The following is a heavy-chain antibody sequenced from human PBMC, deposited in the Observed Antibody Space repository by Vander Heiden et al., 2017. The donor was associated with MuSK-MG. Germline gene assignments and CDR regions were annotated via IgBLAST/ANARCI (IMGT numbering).Heavy chain of an antibody. CDR2: INHIGST. CDR3: ATSGFQGCTMVRGEGY. D-gene: IGHD3-10*01. J-gene: IGHJ4*02. V-gene: IGHV4-34*01. Sequence: QVHLQQWGAGLLKPSETLSLTCAVYGGSFCGYYLVWIRQPPGKGLEWIGEINHIGSTNYHPSRKRRVTISVDTSKNQFALKRSSVPAADTAVYYCATSGFQGCTMVRGEGYWGQGTLVTVSS. CDR1: GGSFCGYY.